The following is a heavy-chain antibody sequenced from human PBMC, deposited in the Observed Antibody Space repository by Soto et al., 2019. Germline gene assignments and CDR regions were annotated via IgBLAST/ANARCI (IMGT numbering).Heavy chain of an antibody. CDR3: ARVSDCSGGSCYSTYYYGMDV. V-gene: IGHV3-30-3*01. D-gene: IGHD2-15*01. Sequence: GGSLRLSCAASGFTFSSYAMHWVRQAPGKGLEWVAVISYDGSNKYYADSVKGRFTISRDNSKNTLYLQMNSLRAEDTAVYYCARVSDCSGGSCYSTYYYGMDVWGQGTTVTVSS. J-gene: IGHJ6*02. CDR2: ISYDGSNK. CDR1: GFTFSSYA.